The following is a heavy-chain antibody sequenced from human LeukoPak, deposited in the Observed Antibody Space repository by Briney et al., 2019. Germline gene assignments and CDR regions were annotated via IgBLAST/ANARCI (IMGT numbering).Heavy chain of an antibody. Sequence: PSETLSLTCAVYGGSFSGYYWSWIRQPPGKGLEWIGEINHSGSTNYNPSLKSRVTMSVDTSKNQFSLKLSSVTAADTAVYYCARQVGYCSGGSCSFYFDYWGQGTLVTVSS. D-gene: IGHD2-15*01. CDR2: INHSGST. CDR3: ARQVGYCSGGSCSFYFDY. V-gene: IGHV4-34*01. CDR1: GGSFSGYY. J-gene: IGHJ4*02.